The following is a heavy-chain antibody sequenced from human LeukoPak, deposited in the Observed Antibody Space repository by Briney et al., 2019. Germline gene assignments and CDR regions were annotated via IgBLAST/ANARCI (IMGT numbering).Heavy chain of an antibody. CDR2: IYYSGST. Sequence: SETLSLTCTVSGGSISSSSYYWGWIRQPPGKGLGWIGSIYYSGSTYYNPSLKSRVTISVDTSKNQFSLKLSSVAAADTAVYYCARVGTVTGAFDIWGQGTMVTVSS. D-gene: IGHD4-17*01. CDR3: ARVGTVTGAFDI. CDR1: GGSISSSSYY. V-gene: IGHV4-39*01. J-gene: IGHJ3*02.